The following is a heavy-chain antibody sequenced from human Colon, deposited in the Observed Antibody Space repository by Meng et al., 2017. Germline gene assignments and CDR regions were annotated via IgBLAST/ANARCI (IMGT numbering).Heavy chain of an antibody. Sequence: QVQLQESGPGLVKPSQTLSLTCAVSGGSISSGGYSWSWIRQPPGKGLEWIGYIYHSGSTYYNPSLKSRVTISVDRSKNQFSLEVTSVTAADTAVYYCVRSSGWVRTGFDPWGQGTLVTVSS. J-gene: IGHJ5*02. CDR1: GGSISSGGYS. V-gene: IGHV4-30-2*01. D-gene: IGHD6-19*01. CDR2: IYHSGST. CDR3: VRSSGWVRTGFDP.